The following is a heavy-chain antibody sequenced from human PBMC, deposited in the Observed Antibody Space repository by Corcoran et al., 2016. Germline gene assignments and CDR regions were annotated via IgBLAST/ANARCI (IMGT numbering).Heavy chain of an antibody. CDR3: AMVRTGGFDP. D-gene: IGHD3-10*01. J-gene: IGHJ5*02. CDR2: IKSKTDGGTT. CDR1: GFTFSNAW. V-gene: IGHV3-15*01. Sequence: EVQLVESGGGLVKPGGSLRLSCAVSGFTFSNAWMSWVRQAPGKGLEWVGRIKSKTDGGTTDYAAPVKGRVTISRDDSKNTLYLQMNSLKTEDTAVYYCAMVRTGGFDPWGQGTLVTVSS.